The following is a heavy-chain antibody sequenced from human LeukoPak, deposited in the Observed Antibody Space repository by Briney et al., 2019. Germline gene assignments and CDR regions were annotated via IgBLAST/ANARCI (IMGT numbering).Heavy chain of an antibody. CDR3: AKATAMGTESDY. Sequence: PGGSLRLSCAASGFTFRSYAMSWVRQAPGKGLEWVSAISGSGGSTYYADSVKGRFTISRDNSKNTLYLQMNSLRAEDTAVYYCAKATAMGTESDYWGQGTLVTVSS. D-gene: IGHD5-18*01. CDR2: ISGSGGST. CDR1: GFTFRSYA. J-gene: IGHJ4*02. V-gene: IGHV3-23*01.